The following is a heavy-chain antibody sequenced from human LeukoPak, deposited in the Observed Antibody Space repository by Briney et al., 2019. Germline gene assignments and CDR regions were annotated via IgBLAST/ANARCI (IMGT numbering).Heavy chain of an antibody. CDR3: ARDQYYSDSSGYPCDI. V-gene: IGHV3-21*01. J-gene: IGHJ3*02. D-gene: IGHD3-22*01. Sequence: PGGSLRLSCEASGFSFSIYNMNWVRLAPGKGLEWVSSISGSSSHVWYADSVKGRFTSSRDNAKNSLYLQMSSLRVEDTAVYYCARDQYYSDSSGYPCDIWGQGTMVTVSS. CDR2: ISGSSSHV. CDR1: GFSFSIYN.